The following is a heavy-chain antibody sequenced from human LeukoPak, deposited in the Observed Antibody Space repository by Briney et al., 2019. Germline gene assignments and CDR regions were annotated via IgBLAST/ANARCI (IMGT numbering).Heavy chain of an antibody. CDR2: VNADGSDT. CDR1: GFTFSGDW. V-gene: IGHV3-7*01. D-gene: IGHD6-19*01. CDR3: VRWGVTAGMQD. J-gene: IGHJ1*01. Sequence: PGGSLRLPCEASGFTFSGDWMGWVRQAPGKGLEWVANVNADGSDTYHVDSVKGRFTISRSNAKKSLFLQMNSLRVEDTALYYCVRWGVTAGMQDWGQGTLITVS.